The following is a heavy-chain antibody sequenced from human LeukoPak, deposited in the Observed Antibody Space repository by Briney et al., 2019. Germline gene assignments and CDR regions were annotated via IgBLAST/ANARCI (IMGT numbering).Heavy chain of an antibody. CDR2: ISSGSAYI. D-gene: IGHD6-13*01. CDR1: GFTFSSYS. Sequence: GGSLRLSCATSGFTFSSYSMNWVRQAPGRGLEWVSAISSGSAYIFYADSVKGRFTVSRDNAKNSLYLQMNSLRAEDTAVYYCARDEDRSSNWYFNYWGQGTLVTVPS. J-gene: IGHJ4*02. CDR3: ARDEDRSSNWYFNY. V-gene: IGHV3-21*01.